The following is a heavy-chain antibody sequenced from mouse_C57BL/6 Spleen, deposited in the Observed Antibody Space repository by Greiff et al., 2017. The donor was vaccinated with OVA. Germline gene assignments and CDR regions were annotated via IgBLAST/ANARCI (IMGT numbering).Heavy chain of an antibody. CDR2: IYPGDGDT. D-gene: IGHD2-3*01. CDR3: ARTGTDGYLRFAY. J-gene: IGHJ3*01. Sequence: QVQLKQSGPELVKPGASVKISCKASGYAFSSSWMNWVKQRPGKGLEWIGRIYPGDGDTNYSGKFKGKATLTADKSSSTAYMQLSSLTSEDSAVYFCARTGTDGYLRFAYWGQGTLVTVSA. CDR1: GYAFSSSW. V-gene: IGHV1-82*01.